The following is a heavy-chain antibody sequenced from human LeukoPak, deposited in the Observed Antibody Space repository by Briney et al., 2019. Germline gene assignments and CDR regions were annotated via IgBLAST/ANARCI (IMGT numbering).Heavy chain of an antibody. CDR3: GKLGVGELKTDPHNWFDP. Sequence: PSQTLSLTCTVSGGSISNGSYYWSWIRQPAGKGLEWIGRIYTSGSTNYNPSLKSRVTISVDTSKNQFSLKLSSVTAADTAGYYWGKLGVGELKTDPHNWFDPWGQGTLVTVFS. V-gene: IGHV4-61*02. CDR2: IYTSGST. J-gene: IGHJ5*01. CDR1: GGSISNGSYY. D-gene: IGHD3-10*01.